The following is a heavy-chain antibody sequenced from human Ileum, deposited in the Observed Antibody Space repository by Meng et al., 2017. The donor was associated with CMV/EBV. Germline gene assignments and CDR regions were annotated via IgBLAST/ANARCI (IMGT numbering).Heavy chain of an antibody. CDR3: ARASPQRRFLSY. D-gene: IGHD3-3*01. CDR1: NIAFSDYY. J-gene: IGHJ4*02. CDR2: INNRGST. V-gene: IGHV4-34*01. Sequence: VLLQPGGAGQLNPSERWSLVCDVHNIAFSDYYWTWIRQSPGKGLEWIGEINNRGSTNYNPSLKSRVTISIDTSRNQFSLKLTSMTAADTAVYYCARASPQRRFLSYWGQGTLVTVSS.